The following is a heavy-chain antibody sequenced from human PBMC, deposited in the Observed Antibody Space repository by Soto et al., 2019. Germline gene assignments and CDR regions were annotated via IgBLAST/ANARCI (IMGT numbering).Heavy chain of an antibody. Sequence: SETLSLTCAVYGGSFSGYYWSWIRQPPGKGLEWIGEINHSGSTNYNPSLKSRVTISVDTSKNRFSLKLSSVTAADTAVYYCARDRNVVVVAAPRYSWFDPWGQGTLVTVSS. D-gene: IGHD2-15*01. V-gene: IGHV4-34*01. CDR3: ARDRNVVVVAAPRYSWFDP. J-gene: IGHJ5*02. CDR1: GGSFSGYY. CDR2: INHSGST.